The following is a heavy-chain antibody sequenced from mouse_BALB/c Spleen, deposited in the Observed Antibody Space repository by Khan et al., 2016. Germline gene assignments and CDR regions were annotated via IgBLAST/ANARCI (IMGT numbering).Heavy chain of an antibody. Sequence: EVELVESGGGLVKPGGSLKLSCAASGFTFSSYAMSWVRQTPEKRLEWVASISSGGSTYYPDSVKGRLTISRDNARNILNLKMSSLRSEDPAMYYCAREDYGNYGDYLDYGGQGTTLTVSS. J-gene: IGHJ2*01. D-gene: IGHD2-1*01. CDR3: AREDYGNYGDYLDY. CDR2: ISSGGST. V-gene: IGHV5-6-5*01. CDR1: GFTFSSYA.